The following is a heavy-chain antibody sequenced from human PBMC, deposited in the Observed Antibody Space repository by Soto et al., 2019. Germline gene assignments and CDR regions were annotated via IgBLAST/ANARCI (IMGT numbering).Heavy chain of an antibody. V-gene: IGHV3-9*01. Sequence: EVQLVESGGGLVQPGRSLRLSCAASGFTFDDYAMHWVRQAPGKGLEWVSGISWNSGSIGYADSVKGRFTISRDNAKNSLYLQMNSLRAEDTALYYCAKDSGGGIQIWCDYWGQGTLVTVSS. CDR2: ISWNSGSI. CDR3: AKDSGGGIQIWCDY. J-gene: IGHJ4*02. CDR1: GFTFDDYA. D-gene: IGHD5-18*01.